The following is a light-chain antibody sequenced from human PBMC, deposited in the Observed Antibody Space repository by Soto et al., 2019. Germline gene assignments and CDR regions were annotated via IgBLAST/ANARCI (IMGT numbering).Light chain of an antibody. CDR2: EVS. CDR1: SSDVDGYNY. V-gene: IGLV2-14*01. J-gene: IGLJ1*01. Sequence: QSALTQPASVSGSPGQSITISCTGTSSDVDGYNYVSWYQQHPGNAPKLMIYEVSYRPSGVSNRFSGSKSGNTASLTISGLQAEDEADYYCSSYTSSSTKLFGTGTKLTVL. CDR3: SSYTSSSTKL.